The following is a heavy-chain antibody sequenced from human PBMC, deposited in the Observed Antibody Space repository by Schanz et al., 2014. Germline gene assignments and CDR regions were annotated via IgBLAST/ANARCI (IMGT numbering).Heavy chain of an antibody. D-gene: IGHD3-3*01. Sequence: EVQLVESGGGMVQPGGSLRLSCAASGFTFSDHYMDWVRQAPGKGLEWVSTVYISAASTRYADSVKGRFIISRDSSKNTLYLQMNSLRAEDTAVYYCARGVRIDYWGQGTLVTVSS. J-gene: IGHJ4*02. CDR2: YISAAST. CDR1: GFTFSDHY. V-gene: IGHV3-66*01. CDR3: ARGVRIDY.